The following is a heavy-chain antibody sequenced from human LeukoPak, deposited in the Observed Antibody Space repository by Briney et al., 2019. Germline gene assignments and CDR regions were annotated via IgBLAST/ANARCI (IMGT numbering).Heavy chain of an antibody. V-gene: IGHV3-30*18. CDR1: GFTFSSYG. Sequence: GGSLRLSCAASGFTFSSYGMHWVRQAPGKGLEWVAVISYDGSNKYYADSVKGRFTISRDNSKNTLYLQMNSLRAEDTAVYYCAKESELGSSSWLIFDYWGQGTLVTVSS. CDR3: AKESELGSSSWLIFDY. D-gene: IGHD6-13*01. CDR2: ISYDGSNK. J-gene: IGHJ4*02.